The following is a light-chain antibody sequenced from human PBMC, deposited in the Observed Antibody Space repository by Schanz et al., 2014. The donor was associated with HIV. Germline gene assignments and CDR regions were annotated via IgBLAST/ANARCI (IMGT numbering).Light chain of an antibody. CDR3: QQYGTSLIT. J-gene: IGKJ5*01. Sequence: EIVLTQSPGTLSLSPGERATLSCRASQSLTSRYLAWYLQKPGQAPRLLIFDASTRATGIPDRFSGSGSGTDFTLTISRLEPEDFAVYYCQQYGTSLITFGQGTRLEI. CDR2: DAS. CDR1: QSLTSRY. V-gene: IGKV3-20*01.